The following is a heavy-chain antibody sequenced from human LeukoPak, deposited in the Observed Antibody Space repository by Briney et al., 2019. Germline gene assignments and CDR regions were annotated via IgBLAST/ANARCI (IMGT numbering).Heavy chain of an antibody. CDR2: IIPIFGTA. J-gene: IGHJ6*03. CDR1: GGTFSSYA. Sequence: SVKVSCKASGGTFSSYAISWVRQAPGQGLEWMGGIIPIFGTANYAQKFQGRVTITADESTSTAYMELSSLRAEDTAVYYCASIYGSGSYRVSRHYYYYMDVWGKGTTVTVSS. D-gene: IGHD3-10*01. CDR3: ASIYGSGSYRVSRHYYYYMDV. V-gene: IGHV1-69*13.